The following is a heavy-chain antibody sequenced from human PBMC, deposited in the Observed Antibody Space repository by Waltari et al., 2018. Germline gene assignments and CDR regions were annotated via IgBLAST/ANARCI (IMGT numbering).Heavy chain of an antibody. CDR2: MSYSGRL. V-gene: IGHV4-59*11. Sequence: QVQMQESGPGLVKLSGTLSLTCTVSGGSIKTHYWTWIRQTPGKGLEWIGHMSYSGRLDYNPPLRSRVTISVDTSKNQVSLNLKSVTAADTAVYYCARVVFGDFLGGWFDSWGRGTRVTVSS. D-gene: IGHD4-17*01. J-gene: IGHJ5*01. CDR1: GGSIKTHY. CDR3: ARVVFGDFLGGWFDS.